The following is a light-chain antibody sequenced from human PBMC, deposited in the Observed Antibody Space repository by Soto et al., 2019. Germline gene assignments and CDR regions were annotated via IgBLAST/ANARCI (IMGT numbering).Light chain of an antibody. CDR1: LSVSVY. CDR3: QQYGSSPWT. Sequence: VVLTQSPATLSLSPGERATLSCRTSLSVSVYLDWYQQKPGQAPGLLIHGASSRAAGVPDRFTGSGSGTDFTLTINRLEPEDFAVYYCQQYGSSPWTFGQGTKVDIK. V-gene: IGKV3-20*01. CDR2: GAS. J-gene: IGKJ1*01.